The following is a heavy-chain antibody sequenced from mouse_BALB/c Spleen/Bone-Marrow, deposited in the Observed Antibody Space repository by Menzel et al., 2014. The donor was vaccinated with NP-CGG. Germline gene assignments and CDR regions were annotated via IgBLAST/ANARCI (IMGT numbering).Heavy chain of an antibody. V-gene: IGHV14-3*02. CDR3: AEITTAAYYVMDY. D-gene: IGHD1-2*01. Sequence: VQLQQPGAELVKPGASVKLSCTASGFNIEGTYMHWVKQRPEQGLEWIGRIDPANGNTKYDPKFQGKATITADTSSNTAYLQLSSLTSEDTAVYYCAEITTAAYYVMDYWGQGTSVTVSS. CDR2: IDPANGNT. J-gene: IGHJ4*01. CDR1: GFNIEGTY.